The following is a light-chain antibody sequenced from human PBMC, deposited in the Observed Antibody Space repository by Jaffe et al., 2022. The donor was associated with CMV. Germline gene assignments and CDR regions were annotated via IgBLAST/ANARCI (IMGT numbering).Light chain of an antibody. V-gene: IGKV1-5*03. Sequence: DIQMTQSPSTLSASVGDRVTITCRASEDIFTWLAWYQQKPGKAPRLLIYKASSLQSGVPSRFSGSGSGTEFTLTISSLQPDDFATYYCQHYDRYSRTFGQGTTVDIK. CDR3: QHYDRYSRT. CDR2: KAS. J-gene: IGKJ1*01. CDR1: EDIFTW.